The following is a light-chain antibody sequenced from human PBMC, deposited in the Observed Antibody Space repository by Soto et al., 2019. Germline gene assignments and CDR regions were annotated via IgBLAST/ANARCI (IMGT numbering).Light chain of an antibody. CDR3: QQYYSLPLT. V-gene: IGKV4-1*01. CDR2: WAS. Sequence: DVVMTQSPDSLAVPLGERATINCKSSQSVLYSSNNKNYLAWYQQKPGQPPKLLIYWASTRESGVPDRFSGSGSETDFTLTIVSLQAEDVAVYYCQQYYSLPLTFGGGTKVEIK. CDR1: QSVLYSSNNKNY. J-gene: IGKJ4*01.